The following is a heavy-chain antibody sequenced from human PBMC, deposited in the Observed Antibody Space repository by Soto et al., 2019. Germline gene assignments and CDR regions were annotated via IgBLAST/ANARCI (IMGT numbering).Heavy chain of an antibody. V-gene: IGHV5-51*01. Sequence: RGESLKISCKGSGYSFTSYWIGWVRQMPGKGLGWMGISYPGDSDTRYSPSFQGQVTISANKSISTAYLQWTSLKASATALYYCARSDYYGSWSYRFYYYSYRIDVSGQRTTDTVSS. D-gene: IGHD3-10*01. CDR2: SYPGDSDT. CDR3: ARSDYYGSWSYRFYYYSYRIDV. J-gene: IGHJ6*02. CDR1: GYSFTSYW.